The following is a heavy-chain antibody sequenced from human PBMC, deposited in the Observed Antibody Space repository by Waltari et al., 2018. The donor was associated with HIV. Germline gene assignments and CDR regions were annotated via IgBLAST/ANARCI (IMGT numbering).Heavy chain of an antibody. V-gene: IGHV3-23*05. J-gene: IGHJ4*02. CDR2: INYSGGSS. Sequence: EVQLLEPGGGLVQPGESLRLSCAASGFIFSSYAMRWVRQAPGKGLEWVSAINYSGGSSFYADSVKGRFTSSRDNSKKTLYLQLNSLRAQDTAIYYCAKLAGDSELDYWGQGTLVIVSS. CDR1: GFIFSSYA. D-gene: IGHD4-17*01. CDR3: AKLAGDSELDY.